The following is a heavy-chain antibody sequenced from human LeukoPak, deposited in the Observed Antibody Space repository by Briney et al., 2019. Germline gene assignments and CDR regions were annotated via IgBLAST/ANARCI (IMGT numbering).Heavy chain of an antibody. J-gene: IGHJ4*02. CDR3: AKYKGYCSGGSCYGGY. CDR2: ISGSGGST. D-gene: IGHD2-15*01. Sequence: PGGSLRLSCAASGFTFSSYAMSWVRQAPGKGLEWVSAISGSGGSTYYADSVKGRFTISRDNSKNTLYLQMNSLRAEDTAVYYCAKYKGYCSGGSCYGGYWGQGTLVTVSS. V-gene: IGHV3-23*01. CDR1: GFTFSSYA.